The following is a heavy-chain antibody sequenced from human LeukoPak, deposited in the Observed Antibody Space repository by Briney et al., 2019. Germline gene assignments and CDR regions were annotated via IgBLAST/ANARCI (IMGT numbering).Heavy chain of an antibody. CDR3: AKYYYGSGSPIFDY. J-gene: IGHJ4*02. CDR1: RFTFANYA. D-gene: IGHD3-10*01. CDR2: VSDSGDST. V-gene: IGHV3-23*01. Sequence: GGSLRLSCAASRFTFANYAMSWDRQAPGKGLEWISTVSDSGDSTYYADSVKGRFTISRDNSKNTLYLQMNNLRAEDTAVYYCAKYYYGSGSPIFDYWGQGTLVTVSS.